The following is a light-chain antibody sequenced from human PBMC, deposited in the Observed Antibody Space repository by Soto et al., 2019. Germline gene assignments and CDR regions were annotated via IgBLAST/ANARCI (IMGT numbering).Light chain of an antibody. CDR3: SSYGGTYNYVV. Sequence: QSALTQPPSASGSPGQSVTISCTGTTSDVGAYNYVSWYQQHPGKAPKLMIYEVNKRPAGVPNRFSGSKSGNTASLTVSGLQAEDEANYYCSSYGGTYNYVVFGGGTKLTVL. CDR1: TSDVGAYNY. CDR2: EVN. J-gene: IGLJ2*01. V-gene: IGLV2-8*01.